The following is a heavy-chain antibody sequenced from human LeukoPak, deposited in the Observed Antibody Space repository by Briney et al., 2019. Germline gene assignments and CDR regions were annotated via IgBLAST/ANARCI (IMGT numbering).Heavy chain of an antibody. J-gene: IGHJ3*02. Sequence: GPTLLHPTPTLTLTFTFSGFSLSTRGGAVGWIRQPPVKALEWLTLIYWDDDKRYSPSLKSRLTITNDTSKNQVVHTMTNMDPVDTATYFCAHRRDSMRAFDIWRQGTVVTVSS. CDR3: AHRRDSMRAFDI. D-gene: IGHD2-21*02. CDR1: GFSLSTRGGA. V-gene: IGHV2-5*02. CDR2: IYWDDDK.